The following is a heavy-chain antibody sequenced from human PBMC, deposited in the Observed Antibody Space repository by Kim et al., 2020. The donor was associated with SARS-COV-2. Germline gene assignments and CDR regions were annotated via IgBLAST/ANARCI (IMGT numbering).Heavy chain of an antibody. V-gene: IGHV3-30*18. CDR2: ISYDGTIK. J-gene: IGHJ5*01. Sequence: GGSLRLSCAASRFAFSDYDMHWVRQAPGKGLEWVAVISYDGTIKYYADSVKGRFSISRDNSKKTLYLQLNSLRDEDMAVYYCAKAALKWALVHWFDSWGQGTLVTVSS. D-gene: IGHD1-26*01. CDR1: RFAFSDYD. CDR3: AKAALKWALVHWFDS.